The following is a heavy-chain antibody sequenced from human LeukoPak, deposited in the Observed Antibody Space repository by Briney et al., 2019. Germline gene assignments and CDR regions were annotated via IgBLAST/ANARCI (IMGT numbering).Heavy chain of an antibody. CDR2: IIPILGIA. CDR1: GGTFSSYA. CDR3: AREDIVVVPAAPPNGMDV. Sequence: ASVKVSCKASGGTFSSYAISWVRQAPGQGLEWMGRIIPILGIANYAQKFQGRVTITADKSTSTAYMELSSLRSEDTAVYYCAREDIVVVPAAPPNGMDVWGQGTTVTVSS. V-gene: IGHV1-69*04. D-gene: IGHD2-2*01. J-gene: IGHJ6*02.